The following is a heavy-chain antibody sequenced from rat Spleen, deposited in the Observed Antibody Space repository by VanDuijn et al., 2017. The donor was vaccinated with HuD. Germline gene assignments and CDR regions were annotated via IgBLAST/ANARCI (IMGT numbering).Heavy chain of an antibody. J-gene: IGHJ1*01. V-gene: IGHV5-22*01. Sequence: EVQLVESGGGLVQPGRSMKLSCAALGFTFSDYYMAWVRQAPKKGLEWVASIDYEGSSTYYGDSVKGRFTISRDTAKNTLYLQMNSLRSDDTATYYCARHGPGTWYFDFWGPGTMVTVSS. D-gene: IGHD5-1*01. CDR3: ARHGPGTWYFDF. CDR1: GFTFSDYY. CDR2: IDYEGSST.